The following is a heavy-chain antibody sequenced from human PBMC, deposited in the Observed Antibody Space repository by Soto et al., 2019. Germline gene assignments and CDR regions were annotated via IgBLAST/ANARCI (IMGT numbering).Heavy chain of an antibody. CDR1: GYTFTSYA. J-gene: IGHJ4*02. CDR3: ASGITIFGVVTPLDY. CDR2: INAGNGNT. Sequence: GASVKVSCKASGYTFTSYAMHWVRQAPGQRLEWMGWINAGNGNTKYSQKFQGRVTITRDTSASTAYMELSSLRSEDTAVYYCASGITIFGVVTPLDYWGQGTPVTVSS. D-gene: IGHD3-3*01. V-gene: IGHV1-3*01.